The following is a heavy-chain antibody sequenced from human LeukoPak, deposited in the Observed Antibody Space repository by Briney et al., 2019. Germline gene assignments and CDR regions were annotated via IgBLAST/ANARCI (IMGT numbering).Heavy chain of an antibody. V-gene: IGHV3-30*04. J-gene: IGHJ4*02. CDR3: ARESSMIVERYYFDY. CDR1: GFTLSSYA. CDR2: ISYDGSNK. D-gene: IGHD3-22*01. Sequence: PGGSLRLSCAASGFTLSSYAMHWVRQAPGKGLEWVAVISYDGSNKYYADSVKGRFTISRDNSKNTLYLQMNSLRAEDTAVYYCARESSMIVERYYFDYWGQGTLVTVSS.